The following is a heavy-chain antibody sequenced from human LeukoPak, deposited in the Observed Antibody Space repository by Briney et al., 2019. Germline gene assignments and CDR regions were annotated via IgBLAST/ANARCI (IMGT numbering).Heavy chain of an antibody. CDR3: ARAIGVAGYFDY. Sequence: GASVTVSCKASGYIFIGHFIHWVRQTPGQGLEWLGCINPAIDGTNSAQKFQGRVTMTRDTSTNTAYMELSSLSNDDTAIYFCARAIGVAGYFDYWGQGGPLSVSS. CDR1: GYIFIGHF. CDR2: INPAIDGT. J-gene: IGHJ4*02. D-gene: IGHD6-19*01. V-gene: IGHV1-2*02.